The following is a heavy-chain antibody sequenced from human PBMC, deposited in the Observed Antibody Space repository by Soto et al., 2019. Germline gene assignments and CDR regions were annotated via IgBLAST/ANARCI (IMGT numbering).Heavy chain of an antibody. CDR2: LDWDDDN. CDR3: ARSPPNHDGFDI. Sequence: SGPTLVNPTQTLTLTCTFSGFSLSTSGMRVSWIRQPPGNALEWLARLDWDDDNFYSTSLTTRLTISKNTSKNQVVLTMTNLATVDTATYYWARSPPNHDGFDIWGQGTMVTVSS. J-gene: IGHJ3*02. CDR1: GFSLSTSGMR. V-gene: IGHV2-70*04.